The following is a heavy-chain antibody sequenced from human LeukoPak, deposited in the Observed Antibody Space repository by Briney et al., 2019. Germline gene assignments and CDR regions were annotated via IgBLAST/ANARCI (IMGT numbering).Heavy chain of an antibody. CDR1: GFTFSSYW. Sequence: GGSLRLSCAAPGFTFSSYWMTWVRQAPGKGLEWVANIKQDGSEKYYVDSVKGRFTISRDNAKNSLYLQMNSPRAEDTAVYYCARLGMATGPMGAGYWGQGTLVTVSS. V-gene: IGHV3-7*01. CDR2: IKQDGSEK. J-gene: IGHJ4*02. D-gene: IGHD1-7*01. CDR3: ARLGMATGPMGAGY.